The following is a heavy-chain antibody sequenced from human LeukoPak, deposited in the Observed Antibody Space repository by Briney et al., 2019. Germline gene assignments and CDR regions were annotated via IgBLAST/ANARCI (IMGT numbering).Heavy chain of an antibody. CDR1: GYTFSDYG. D-gene: IGHD3-3*01. CDR2: ISPYNGNT. CDR3: ARDFNVLRFLGDY. V-gene: IGHV1-18*04. Sequence: ASVKVSCKASGYTFSDYGITWVRRAPGQGLTWMGWISPYNGNTDYAQKFQGRVTMTTDTSTNTAYLELRRLRSDDTAVYYCARDFNVLRFLGDYWGQGTLVTVSS. J-gene: IGHJ4*02.